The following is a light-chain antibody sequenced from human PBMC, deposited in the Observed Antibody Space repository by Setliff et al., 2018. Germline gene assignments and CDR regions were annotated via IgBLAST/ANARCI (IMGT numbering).Light chain of an antibody. V-gene: IGLV2-11*01. CDR3: CSYAGSYTFYV. J-gene: IGLJ1*01. CDR2: EVS. CDR1: SSDVGGYNY. Sequence: QSALTQPRSVSGSPGQSVTISCTGTSSDVGGYNYVSWYQQHPGKAPKLMIYEVSKRPSGVPDRFSGSKSGNTASLIISGLQAEDEADYYCCSYAGSYTFYVFGTGTKVTV.